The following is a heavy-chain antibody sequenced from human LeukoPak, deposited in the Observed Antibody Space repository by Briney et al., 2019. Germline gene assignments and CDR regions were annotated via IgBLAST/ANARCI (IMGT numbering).Heavy chain of an antibody. D-gene: IGHD2-2*01. Sequence: GGSLRLSCAASGFTFSSYAMSWVRQAPGKGLEWVSAISGSGGSTYYADSVKGRFTISRDNSKNTLYLQMNSLGAEDTAVYYCAKVWGCTSCPCDYWGQGTLVTVSS. CDR1: GFTFSSYA. V-gene: IGHV3-23*01. J-gene: IGHJ4*02. CDR3: AKVWGCTSCPCDY. CDR2: ISGSGGST.